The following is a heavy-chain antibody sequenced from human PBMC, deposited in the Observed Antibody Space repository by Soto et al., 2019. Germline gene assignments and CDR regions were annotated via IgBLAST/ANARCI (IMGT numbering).Heavy chain of an antibody. D-gene: IGHD3-16*01. CDR1: GGSISSYY. CDR2: IYYSGST. J-gene: IGHJ3*02. Sequence: PSETLSLTCTVSGGSISSYYWSWIRQPPGKGLEWIGYIYYSGSTNYNPSLKSRVTISVDTSKNQFSLKLSSVTAADTAVYYCARSIYDYIWGRINALDIWGQGTMVTVSS. CDR3: ARSIYDYIWGRINALDI. V-gene: IGHV4-59*12.